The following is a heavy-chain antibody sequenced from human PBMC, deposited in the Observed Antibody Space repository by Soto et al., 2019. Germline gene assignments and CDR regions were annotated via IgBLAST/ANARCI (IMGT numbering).Heavy chain of an antibody. CDR2: IYPGDSDT. D-gene: IGHD4-4*01. J-gene: IGHJ5*02. CDR3: ARLEAIRTTLVAGPYSWFDP. V-gene: IGHV5-51*01. CDR1: GYSFSSHW. Sequence: GESLKISCKGSGYSFSSHWIGWVRQMPGKGLEWMGIIYPGDSDTRYSPSFQGQVTISADKSSSTAYLHWSSLKASDTAMYYCARLEAIRTTLVAGPYSWFDPWGEGTLVTVSS.